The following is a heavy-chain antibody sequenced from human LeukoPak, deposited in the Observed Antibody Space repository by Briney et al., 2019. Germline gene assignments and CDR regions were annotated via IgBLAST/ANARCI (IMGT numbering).Heavy chain of an antibody. J-gene: IGHJ4*02. D-gene: IGHD5-18*01. CDR1: GCTFPSYF. V-gene: IGHV1-24*01. CDR3: VAEALWLLGGFDY. CDR2: FDPEDGET. Sequence: ASVKVSCKASGCTFPSYFMHWVRQAPGKGLEWMGGFDPEDGETIYAQKFQGRGTMTEDTSTDTAYMELSSLRSEDTAVYYCVAEALWLLGGFDYWGQGTLVTVSS.